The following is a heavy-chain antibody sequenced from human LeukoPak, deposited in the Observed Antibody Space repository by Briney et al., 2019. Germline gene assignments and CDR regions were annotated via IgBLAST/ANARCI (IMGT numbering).Heavy chain of an antibody. V-gene: IGHV5-51*01. Sequence: GESLKISCQGSGYTFTTYWIGWVRQMPGKGLECMGIIFPGDSDTKYSPSFQGQVTISADKSIGTAYLQWNSLTTSDTAVYYCARHFRRSGGNSRTYYYYMDVWGKGTTVTVSS. D-gene: IGHD4-23*01. CDR1: GYTFTTYW. CDR2: IFPGDSDT. J-gene: IGHJ6*03. CDR3: ARHFRRSGGNSRTYYYYMDV.